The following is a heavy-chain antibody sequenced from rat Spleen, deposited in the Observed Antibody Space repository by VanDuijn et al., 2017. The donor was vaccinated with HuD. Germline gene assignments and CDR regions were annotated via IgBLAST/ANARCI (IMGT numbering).Heavy chain of an antibody. CDR1: GYSITSNY. D-gene: IGHD1-12*03. CDR2: ISYSGST. J-gene: IGHJ2*01. CDR3: ARSAYYYDGYSG. V-gene: IGHV3-1*01. Sequence: EVQLQESGPGLVKPSQSLSLTCSVTGYSITSNYWGWIRKFPGNKMEWMGYISYSGSTSYNPSLKSRISITRDTSKNQFFLQLNSVTTEDTATYYCARSAYYYDGYSGGGQGVMVTVSS.